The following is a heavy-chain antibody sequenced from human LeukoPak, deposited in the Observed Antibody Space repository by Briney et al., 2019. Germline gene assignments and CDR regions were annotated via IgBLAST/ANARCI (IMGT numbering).Heavy chain of an antibody. CDR2: ISARSSTV. CDR3: ASVHLLQGIRKSDY. CDR1: GFTFSSYD. D-gene: IGHD2/OR15-2a*01. Sequence: PGGSLRLSCAASGFTFSSYDMNWVRQAPGKGLEWVSYISARSSTVSYADSLRGRLTISRDNAKNSLYLQLNSLRGDDTAVYYCASVHLLQGIRKSDYWGHGTLVTVSS. J-gene: IGHJ4*03. V-gene: IGHV3-48*01.